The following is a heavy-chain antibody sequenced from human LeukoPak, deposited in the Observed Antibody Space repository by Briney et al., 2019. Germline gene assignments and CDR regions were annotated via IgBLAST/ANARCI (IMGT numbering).Heavy chain of an antibody. CDR1: GFTFSSYS. J-gene: IGHJ4*02. CDR2: ISSSSNYI. V-gene: IGHV3-21*01. CDR3: ARDRSFYSGSYWTAFDY. D-gene: IGHD1-26*01. Sequence: GGSLRLSCAASGFTFSSYSMNWVRQAPGKGLEWVSSISSSSNYIYYADSVKGRFTISIDNAKNSLYLQMNSLRAEDTAVYYCARDRSFYSGSYWTAFDYWGQGTLVTVSS.